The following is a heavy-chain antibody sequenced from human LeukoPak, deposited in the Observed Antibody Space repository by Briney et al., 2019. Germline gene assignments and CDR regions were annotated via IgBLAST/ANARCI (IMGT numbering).Heavy chain of an antibody. V-gene: IGHV4-4*07. Sequence: PSETLSLTCTGSGGSISSYYWSWIRQPAGKGLEWIGRIYTSGSTNYNPSLKSRVTMSVDTSKNQFSLKLSSVTAADAAVYYCARDYGVLLWFGESRAWFDPWGQGTLVTVSS. CDR1: GGSISSYY. D-gene: IGHD3-10*01. J-gene: IGHJ5*02. CDR2: IYTSGST. CDR3: ARDYGVLLWFGESRAWFDP.